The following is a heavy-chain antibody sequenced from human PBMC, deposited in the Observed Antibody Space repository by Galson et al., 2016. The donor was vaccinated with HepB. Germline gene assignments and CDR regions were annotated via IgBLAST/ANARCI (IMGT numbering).Heavy chain of an antibody. V-gene: IGHV3-30*04. CDR3: AKQPREGANYDTFFDY. CDR1: AFTFSTSA. J-gene: IGHJ4*02. D-gene: IGHD3-9*01. CDR2: ISSDGTEN. Sequence: SLRLSCAASAFTFSTSAMHWVRQAPGKGLEWVALISSDGTENFYADSVKGRFTISRDNSKNTLHLEMNSLRAEDTAIYFCAKQPREGANYDTFFDYWGQGTLVTVSS.